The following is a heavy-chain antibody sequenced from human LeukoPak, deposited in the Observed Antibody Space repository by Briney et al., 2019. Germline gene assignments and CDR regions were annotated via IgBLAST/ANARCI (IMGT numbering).Heavy chain of an antibody. D-gene: IGHD1-1*01. CDR1: GFTFSSFA. CDR3: ARGQELDDGVFDS. J-gene: IGHJ4*02. V-gene: IGHV3-23*01. CDR2: LRSNGDTA. Sequence: GGSLRLSCAASGFTFSSFAMNWVRQAPGTGLEWVSTLRSNGDTAYNADSVKGRFTISRDNSKNTLYLQMNILRAEDTAIYYCARGQELDDGVFDSWGQGTLVTVSA.